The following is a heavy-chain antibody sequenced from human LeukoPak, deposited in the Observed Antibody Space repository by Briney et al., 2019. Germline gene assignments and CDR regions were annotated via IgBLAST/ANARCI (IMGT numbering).Heavy chain of an antibody. V-gene: IGHV3-30*18. J-gene: IGHJ4*02. CDR2: ISYDGSNK. CDR1: GFTFSSYG. D-gene: IGHD6-13*01. CDR3: AKERSSPPGPDY. Sequence: GGSLRLSCAASGFTFSSYGMHWVRQAPGKGLEWVAVISYDGSNKYYADSVKGRFTISRDNSKNTLYLQMNSLRAEDTAVYYCAKERSSPPGPDYWGQGTLVTVSS.